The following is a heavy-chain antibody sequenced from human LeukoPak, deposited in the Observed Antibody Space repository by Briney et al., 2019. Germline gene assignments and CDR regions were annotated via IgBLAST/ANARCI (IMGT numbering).Heavy chain of an antibody. CDR2: IYPGDSDT. Sequence: PGESLKISCKGSGYSFTSYWIGWVRQMPGKGLEWIGIIYPGDSDTRYSPSFQGQVTISADKSISTAYLQWSSLKASDTAMYYCARHRIGYYDSSGYEFDYWGQGTLVTVSS. D-gene: IGHD3-22*01. V-gene: IGHV5-51*01. CDR1: GYSFTSYW. CDR3: ARHRIGYYDSSGYEFDY. J-gene: IGHJ4*02.